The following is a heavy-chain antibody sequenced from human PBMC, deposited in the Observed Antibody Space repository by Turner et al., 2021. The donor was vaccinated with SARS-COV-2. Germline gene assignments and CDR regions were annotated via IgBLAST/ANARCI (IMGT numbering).Heavy chain of an antibody. J-gene: IGHJ4*02. Sequence: EVQLLASGGGLVQPGGSLRLSCTASGFTFSSYQRHWVRQAPGKGVVWVSHIRSGGSNTAYEDYVKGRFTVSRDNAKNTLYLRMNSLRAEDTAVDYCAKNEMAMIVVVITLFDYWGQGTLVTVSS. V-gene: IGHV3-74*01. D-gene: IGHD3-22*01. CDR1: GFTFSSYQ. CDR3: AKNEMAMIVVVITLFDY. CDR2: IRSGGSNT.